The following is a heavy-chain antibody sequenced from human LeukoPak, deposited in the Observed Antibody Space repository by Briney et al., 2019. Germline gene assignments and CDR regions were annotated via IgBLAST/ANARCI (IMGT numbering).Heavy chain of an antibody. V-gene: IGHV3-13*01. CDR3: VALGDRIY. D-gene: IGHD2-21*02. J-gene: IGHJ4*02. CDR1: GFTFSSYD. Sequence: AGSLRLSCAASGFTFSSYDRHWVRHPTGKGLEWVSAISAAGDTYYLDSVKGRFTISRENAKNSLYLQMNRLRAGDTAVYYCVALGDRIYWGQGTLVTVSS. CDR2: ISAAGDT.